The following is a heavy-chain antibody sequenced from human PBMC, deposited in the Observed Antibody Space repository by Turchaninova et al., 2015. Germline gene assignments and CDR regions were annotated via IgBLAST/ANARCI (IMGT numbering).Heavy chain of an antibody. J-gene: IGHJ4*02. Sequence: QLQLQESGPGLVKPSETLSLTCTGAGGPISSSSYYRGWIRQPPGKGLEWIGSIYYRGSTYYNPSLKSRVTISVDTSKNQFSLKLSSVTAADTAVYYCVVMGGYYWGQGTLVTVSS. D-gene: IGHD3-16*01. V-gene: IGHV4-39*07. CDR1: GGPISSSSYY. CDR3: VVMGGYY. CDR2: IYYRGST.